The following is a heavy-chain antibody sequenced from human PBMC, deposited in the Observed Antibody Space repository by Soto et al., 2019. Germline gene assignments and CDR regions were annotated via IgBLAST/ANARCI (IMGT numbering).Heavy chain of an antibody. CDR3: AREVRRFGESSGYYYYYGMDV. CDR1: GGTFSSYA. V-gene: IGHV1-69*01. CDR2: IIPIFGTA. D-gene: IGHD3-10*01. Sequence: QVQLVQSGAEVKKPGSSVKVSCKASGGTFSSYAISWVRQAPGQGLEWMGGIIPIFGTANYAQKFQCRVTITADESTSTAYMELSSLRSEDTAVYYCAREVRRFGESSGYYYYYGMDVWGQGTTVTVSS. J-gene: IGHJ6*02.